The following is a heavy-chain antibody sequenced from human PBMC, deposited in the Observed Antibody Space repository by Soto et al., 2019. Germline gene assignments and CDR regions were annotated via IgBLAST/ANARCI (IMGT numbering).Heavy chain of an antibody. CDR2: IRSKAYGGTT. J-gene: IGHJ4*02. Sequence: PGGSLRLSCTASGFTFGDYAMSWVRQAPGKGLEWVGFIRSKAYGGTTEYAASVKGRFTISRDDSKSIAYLQMNSLKTEDTAVYYCTRATVVTEYFDYCGQGTLVTVSS. D-gene: IGHD4-17*01. CDR3: TRATVVTEYFDY. V-gene: IGHV3-49*04. CDR1: GFTFGDYA.